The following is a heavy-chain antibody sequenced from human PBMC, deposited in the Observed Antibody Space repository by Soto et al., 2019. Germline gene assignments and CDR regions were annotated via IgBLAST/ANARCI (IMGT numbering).Heavy chain of an antibody. V-gene: IGHV3-53*01. D-gene: IGHD1-20*01. CDR2: IYSGGSK. CDR3: ASSSRKDYNFGMDA. J-gene: IGHJ6*02. Sequence: EVQLVEAGGGLIQPGGSLRLSCAASGLTVSSNDMSWVRQSPGKGLEWVSVIYSGGSKHDADSVKGRFTISRDNSKNMVYLQMNSLRVDDTAVYFCASSSRKDYNFGMDAGGQGTTVIVSS. CDR1: GLTVSSND.